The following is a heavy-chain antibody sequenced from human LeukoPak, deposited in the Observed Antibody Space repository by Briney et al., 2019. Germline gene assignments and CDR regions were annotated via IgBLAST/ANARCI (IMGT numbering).Heavy chain of an antibody. CDR1: GFTFDDYA. D-gene: IGHD3-10*01. J-gene: IGHJ4*02. CDR3: AKALLSGPGSYPFDY. V-gene: IGHV3-9*01. CDR2: ISWNSGSI. Sequence: GGSLRLSCAASGFTFDDYAMHWVRQAPGKGLEWVSGISWNSGSIGYADSVKGRFTISRDNAKNSLYLQMNSLRAEDTALYYCAKALLSGPGSYPFDYWGQGTLVTVSS.